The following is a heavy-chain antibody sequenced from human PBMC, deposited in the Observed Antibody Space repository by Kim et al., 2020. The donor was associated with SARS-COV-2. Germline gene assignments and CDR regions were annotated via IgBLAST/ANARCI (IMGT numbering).Heavy chain of an antibody. J-gene: IGHJ6*02. V-gene: IGHV3-33*01. CDR3: ARDTRDYYGMDV. CDR2: IWYAGSNK. Sequence: GGSLRLSCAASGFTFSSSGMHWVRQAPGKGLEWVAVIWYAGSNKYYADSVKGRFTISRDNSKNTLYLQMNSLRAEDTAVYYCARDTRDYYGMDVWGQGTTVTVCS. D-gene: IGHD2-15*01. CDR1: GFTFSSSG.